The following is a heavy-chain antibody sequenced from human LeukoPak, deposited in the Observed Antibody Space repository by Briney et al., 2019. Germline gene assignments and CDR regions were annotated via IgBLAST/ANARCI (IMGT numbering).Heavy chain of an antibody. V-gene: IGHV4-59*11. D-gene: IGHD3-3*01. CDR1: GGSISSHY. CDR3: ARDQRHDFWSGYYTDYYYYMDV. Sequence: SETLSLTCTVSGGSISSHYWSWIRQPPGKGLEWIGYTYYSGSTNYNPSLKSRVTISVDTSKNQFSLKLSSVTAADTAVYYCARDQRHDFWSGYYTDYYYYMDVWGKGTTVTVSS. CDR2: TYYSGST. J-gene: IGHJ6*03.